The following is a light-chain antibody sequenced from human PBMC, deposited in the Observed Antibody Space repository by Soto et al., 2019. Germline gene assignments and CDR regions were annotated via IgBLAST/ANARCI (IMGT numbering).Light chain of an antibody. CDR3: QSSDSSLSGSV. CDR2: SNS. Sequence: QSVLTQPPSVSGAPGQRVTIYCTGSSSNIGAGYDVHWYQQLPGTAPKLLIYSNSNRPSGVPDRFSGSKSGTSASLAITGLQAEDEADYYCQSSDSSLSGSVFGGGTKLTVL. CDR1: SSNIGAGYD. V-gene: IGLV1-40*01. J-gene: IGLJ3*02.